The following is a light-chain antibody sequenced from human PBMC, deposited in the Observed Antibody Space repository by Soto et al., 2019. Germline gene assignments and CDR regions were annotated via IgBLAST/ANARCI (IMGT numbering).Light chain of an antibody. Sequence: IVLTQSPATLSLSPGERATLSCRASQSVSSYLAWYQQKPGQAPRLLIYDASNRATGIPARFSGSGSGTDFTLTISSLEPEDFAVHYCQQRSNWSYTFGQGTKLEIK. CDR2: DAS. J-gene: IGKJ2*01. CDR3: QQRSNWSYT. CDR1: QSVSSY. V-gene: IGKV3-11*01.